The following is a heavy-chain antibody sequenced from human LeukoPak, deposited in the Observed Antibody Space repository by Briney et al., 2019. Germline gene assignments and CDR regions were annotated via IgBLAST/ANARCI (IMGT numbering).Heavy chain of an antibody. D-gene: IGHD3-10*01. J-gene: IGHJ3*02. CDR1: GGSISSSSYY. CDR2: IYYSGST. V-gene: IGHV4-39*07. CDR3: AREPYFYYGSGSQHDAFDI. Sequence: PSETLSLTCTVSGGSISSSSYYWGWIRQPPGKGLEWIGSIYYSGSTYYNPSLKSRVTISVDTSKNQFSLKLSSVTAADTAVYYCAREPYFYYGSGSQHDAFDIWGQGTMVTVSS.